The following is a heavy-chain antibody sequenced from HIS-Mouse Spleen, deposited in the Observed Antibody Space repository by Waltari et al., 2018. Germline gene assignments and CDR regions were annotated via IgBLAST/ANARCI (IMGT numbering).Heavy chain of an antibody. Sequence: QLQLQESGPGLVKPSETLSLTCTVSGGSISSSSYYWGWIRQPPGKGLEWIGGIYYSGSTYDNPSLKSRVTISVDTSKNQFSLKLSSVTAADTAVYCCAREIPYSSSWYDWYFDLWGRGTLVTVSS. V-gene: IGHV4-39*07. D-gene: IGHD6-13*01. CDR3: AREIPYSSSWYDWYFDL. CDR1: GGSISSSSYY. CDR2: IYYSGST. J-gene: IGHJ2*01.